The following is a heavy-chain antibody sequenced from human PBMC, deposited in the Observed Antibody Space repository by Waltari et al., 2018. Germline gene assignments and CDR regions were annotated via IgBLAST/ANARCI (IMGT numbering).Heavy chain of an antibody. J-gene: IGHJ3*02. CDR3: AKEVPGAGAFDI. CDR1: GFPFSSYG. CDR2: IHYDANNK. D-gene: IGHD6-19*01. Sequence: QVQLVEAGGGVVQPGESLGLPWVASGFPFSSYGMHWVRQAPGKGLEWVAFIHYDANNKYYADSVKGRFTISRDTSNLYLQMSSLRAEDTAVYFCAKEVPGAGAFDIWGQGTRVTVSS. V-gene: IGHV3-30*02.